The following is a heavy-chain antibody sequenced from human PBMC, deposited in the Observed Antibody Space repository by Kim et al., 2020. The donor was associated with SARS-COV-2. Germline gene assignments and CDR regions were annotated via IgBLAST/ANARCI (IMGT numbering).Heavy chain of an antibody. D-gene: IGHD6-19*01. V-gene: IGHV4-34*01. Sequence: SETLSLTCAVYGGSFSGYYWSWIRQPPGKGLEWIGEINHSGSTNYNPSLKSRVTISVDTSKNQFSLKLSSVTAADTAVYYCARGLGIYSSGWADYWGQGTLVTVSS. J-gene: IGHJ4*02. CDR3: ARGLGIYSSGWADY. CDR2: INHSGST. CDR1: GGSFSGYY.